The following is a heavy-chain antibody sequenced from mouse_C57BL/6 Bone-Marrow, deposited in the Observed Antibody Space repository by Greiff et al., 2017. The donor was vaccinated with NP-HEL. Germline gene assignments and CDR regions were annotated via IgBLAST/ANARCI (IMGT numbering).Heavy chain of an antibody. V-gene: IGHV1-54*01. CDR3: ARDSWASDY. CDR1: GYAFTNYL. CDR2: INPGSGGT. J-gene: IGHJ4*01. D-gene: IGHD1-1*01. Sequence: QVQLQQSGAELVRPGTSVKVSCKASGYAFTNYLIEWVKQRPGQGLEWIGVINPGSGGTNYNEKFKGKATLTADKSSSTAYMQLSSLTSEDSAVYFCARDSWASDYWGQGTSVTVSS.